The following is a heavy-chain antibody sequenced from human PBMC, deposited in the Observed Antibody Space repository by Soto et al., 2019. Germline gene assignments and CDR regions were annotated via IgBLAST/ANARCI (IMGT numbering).Heavy chain of an antibody. CDR1: GYTFTTYG. CDR2: ISAYSGKT. CDR3: ARDPYVGDHQY. J-gene: IGHJ4*02. D-gene: IGHD3-16*01. Sequence: QVQLVQSGGEVKKPGASVKVSCKTSGYTFTTYGISWVRQAPGQGLEWVGWISAYSGKTHYAQKFQGKVTMTTDTSTNTSYLELRSLRSDDTAVYYCARDPYVGDHQYWGQGTLVPVSS. V-gene: IGHV1-18*01.